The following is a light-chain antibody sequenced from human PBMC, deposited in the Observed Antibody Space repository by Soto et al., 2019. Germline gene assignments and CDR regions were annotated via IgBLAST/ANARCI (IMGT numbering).Light chain of an antibody. CDR3: SSYAGNNNLV. CDR1: SSDVGGYNY. J-gene: IGLJ2*01. CDR2: EVT. V-gene: IGLV2-8*01. Sequence: QSALTQPPSASGSPGQSVTISCTGTSSDVGGYNYVSWYQQHPVKAPKLMIYEVTKRPSGVPDRFSGSKSGNTASLTVSGLQAEDEADYYCSSYAGNNNLVFGGGTKVTVL.